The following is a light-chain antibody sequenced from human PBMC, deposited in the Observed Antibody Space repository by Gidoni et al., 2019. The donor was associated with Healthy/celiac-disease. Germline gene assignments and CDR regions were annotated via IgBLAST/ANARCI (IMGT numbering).Light chain of an antibody. CDR3: QQRSNWPPRFT. Sequence: EIVLTQSPATLSLSPGERATLSCRASLSVSSYLDWYQQKPGQAPRLLIYDASDRATGIPARFSGSGSGTDFTLTISSLEPEDFAVYYCQQRSNWPPRFTFGPGTKVDIK. V-gene: IGKV3-11*01. CDR2: DAS. J-gene: IGKJ3*01. CDR1: LSVSSY.